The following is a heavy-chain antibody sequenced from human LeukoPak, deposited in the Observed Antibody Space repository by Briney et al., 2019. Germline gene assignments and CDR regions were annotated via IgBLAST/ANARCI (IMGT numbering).Heavy chain of an antibody. CDR3: ARVAYSSGWWGTSNRYYYYYMDV. CDR1: GYTFTSYD. CDR2: ISAYNGNT. J-gene: IGHJ6*03. V-gene: IGHV1-18*01. D-gene: IGHD6-19*01. Sequence: ASETVSCKASGYTFTSYDINWVRQATRQGLEWMGWISAYNGNTNYAHKLQGRVTMTTDTSTSTAYMELRSLRSDDTAVYYCARVAYSSGWWGTSNRYYYYYMDVWGKGTTVTVSS.